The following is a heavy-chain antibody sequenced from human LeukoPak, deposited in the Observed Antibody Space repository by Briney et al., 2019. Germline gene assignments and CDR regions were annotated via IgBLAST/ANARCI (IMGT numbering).Heavy chain of an antibody. CDR2: IKQDGSEK. Sequence: GGSLRLSCGASGFTFSDHWMSWVRQAPGKGLEWVANIKQDGSEKYYVDSVKGRFTISRDNAKNSLYLQMNSLRAEDTAVYYCARESHPTGAFDIWGQGTMVTVSS. CDR3: ARESHPTGAFDI. J-gene: IGHJ3*02. CDR1: GFTFSDHW. V-gene: IGHV3-7*01. D-gene: IGHD1-14*01.